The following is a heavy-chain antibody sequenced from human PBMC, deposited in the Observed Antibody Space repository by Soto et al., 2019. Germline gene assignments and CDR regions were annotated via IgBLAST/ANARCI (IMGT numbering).Heavy chain of an antibody. Sequence: PSEPLSLTCTVSGGSVSSGSYYWSWIRQPPGKGLEWIGYIYYSGSTNYNPSLKSRVTISVDTSKNQFSLKLSSETAADTAVYYCARRVNYYDSSGYYYVNAFDIWGQGTMVTVSS. D-gene: IGHD3-22*01. V-gene: IGHV4-61*01. CDR1: GGSVSSGSYY. CDR2: IYYSGST. J-gene: IGHJ3*02. CDR3: ARRVNYYDSSGYYYVNAFDI.